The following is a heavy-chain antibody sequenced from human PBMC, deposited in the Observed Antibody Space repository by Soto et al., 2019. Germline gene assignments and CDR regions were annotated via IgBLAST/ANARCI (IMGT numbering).Heavy chain of an antibody. J-gene: IGHJ5*02. V-gene: IGHV3-23*01. D-gene: IGHD4-17*01. CDR1: GFTFSTNA. CDR3: AKGPRADAYGAP. Sequence: GGSLRLSCAASGFTFSTNAMTWVRQAPGKGLEWVSVISATGGTTYYADSVKGRFTISRDNSKNTLYLQMNSLRAEDTAVYYCAKGPRADAYGAPWGQGTLVTVSS. CDR2: ISATGGTT.